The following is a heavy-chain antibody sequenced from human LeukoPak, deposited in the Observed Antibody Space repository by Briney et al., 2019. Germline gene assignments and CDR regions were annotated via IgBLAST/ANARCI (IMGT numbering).Heavy chain of an antibody. Sequence: PGGSLRLSCAASGFTFSSYAMHWVRQAPGKGLEWVAVISYDGSNKYYADSVKGRFTISRDNSKNTLYLQMNSLRAEDTAVYYCAKGASSWYLHDYWGQGTLVTVSS. CDR3: AKGASSWYLHDY. J-gene: IGHJ4*02. CDR1: GFTFSSYA. D-gene: IGHD6-13*01. CDR2: ISYDGSNK. V-gene: IGHV3-30-3*01.